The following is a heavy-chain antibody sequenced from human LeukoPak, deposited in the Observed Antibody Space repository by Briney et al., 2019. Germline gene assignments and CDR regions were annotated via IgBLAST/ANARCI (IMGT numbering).Heavy chain of an antibody. V-gene: IGHV4-38-2*02. J-gene: IGHJ5*02. CDR1: NYSISSAYY. CDR3: ARKSSQWLVYNWFDP. Sequence: PSETLSLTCTVSNYSISSAYYWGWIRQPPGKGLEWIGSIYHTGSTYYNPSLKSRVTISVDTSKNQFSLKVSPVTAADTAVYYCARKSSQWLVYNWFDPWGQGTLVTVSS. CDR2: IYHTGST. D-gene: IGHD6-19*01.